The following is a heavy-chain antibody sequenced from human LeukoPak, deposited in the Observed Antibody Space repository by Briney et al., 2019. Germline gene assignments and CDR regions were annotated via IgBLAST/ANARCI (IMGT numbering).Heavy chain of an antibody. CDR2: IYTSGNT. CDR1: GGSISFYY. Sequence: SETLSLTCTVSGGSISFYYWSWIRQPAGKGLEWIGLIYTSGNTNYNPSLKSRVTLSVDTSKNQFSLKLSSVTAADTAVYYCARHADAGYSSSWYYPGRVYNWFDPWGQGTLVTVSS. V-gene: IGHV4-4*07. J-gene: IGHJ5*02. D-gene: IGHD6-13*01. CDR3: ARHADAGYSSSWYYPGRVYNWFDP.